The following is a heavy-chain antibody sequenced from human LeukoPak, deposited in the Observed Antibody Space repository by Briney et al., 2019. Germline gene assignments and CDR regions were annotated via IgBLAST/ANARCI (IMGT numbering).Heavy chain of an antibody. Sequence: GGALRLSCAASGVTFSSYMMNCGRQAPGEGREWGSYISSRSRTIYYADSVKSGVTISRDNSKNSLYMQMNSLRGEDTAVYSCARDMTGEYFDWLLSPSIYYYYMDVWGKGTTVTVSS. J-gene: IGHJ6*03. CDR3: ARDMTGEYFDWLLSPSIYYYYMDV. CDR1: GVTFSSYM. CDR2: ISSRSRTI. V-gene: IGHV3-48*01. D-gene: IGHD3-9*01.